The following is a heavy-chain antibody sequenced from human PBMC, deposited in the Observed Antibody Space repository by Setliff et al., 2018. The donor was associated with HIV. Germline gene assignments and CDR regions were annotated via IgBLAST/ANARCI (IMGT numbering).Heavy chain of an antibody. J-gene: IGHJ6*02. CDR3: ARESPDGLDV. CDR2: IYYSGST. V-gene: IGHV4-39*07. CDR1: GETIRNGFYY. Sequence: PSETLSLTCTVSGETIRNGFYYWHWMRQPPGKGLEWIGSIYYSGSTHYKSSLKSRVTISVDTSKNQFSLRLSSVTAADTAVYYCARESPDGLDVWGQGTTVTVSS.